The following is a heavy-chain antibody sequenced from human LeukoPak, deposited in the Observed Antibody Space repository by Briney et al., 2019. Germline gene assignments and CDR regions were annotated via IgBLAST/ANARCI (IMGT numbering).Heavy chain of an antibody. CDR3: ASGMAVAGSRPFDY. V-gene: IGHV1-2*02. J-gene: IGHJ4*02. Sequence: ASVKVSCKASGYTFTGYYVHWVRQAPGHGLEWMGWINPNSGGTNYAQKFQGRVTMTRDTSISTAYMELSRLRSDDTAVYYCASGMAVAGSRPFDYWGQGTLVTVSS. D-gene: IGHD6-19*01. CDR2: INPNSGGT. CDR1: GYTFTGYY.